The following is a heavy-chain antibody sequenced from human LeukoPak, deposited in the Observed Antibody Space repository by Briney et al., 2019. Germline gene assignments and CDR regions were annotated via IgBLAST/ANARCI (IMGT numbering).Heavy chain of an antibody. CDR1: GGSISSGGYY. J-gene: IGHJ5*02. Sequence: SETLSLTCTVSGGSISSGGYYWSWIRQHPGKGLEWIGYIYYSGSTYYNPSLKSRVTISVDTSKNQSSLKLSSVTAADTAVHYCARDAGFGERNNWFDPWGQGTLVTVSS. CDR3: ARDAGFGERNNWFDP. D-gene: IGHD3-10*01. CDR2: IYYSGST. V-gene: IGHV4-31*03.